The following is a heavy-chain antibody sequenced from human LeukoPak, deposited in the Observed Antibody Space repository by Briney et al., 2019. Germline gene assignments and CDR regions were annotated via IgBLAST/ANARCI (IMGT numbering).Heavy chain of an antibody. D-gene: IGHD6-19*01. Sequence: SETLSLTCTVSGGSISSYYWSWIRQPPGKGLEWIGYMSYSGSTNYDPSLKSRVTISVDTSQKQFSLKLSSVTAADTAVYYCAMYSSGWYYFDYWGQGTLVTVSS. CDR1: GGSISSYY. J-gene: IGHJ4*02. CDR3: AMYSSGWYYFDY. V-gene: IGHV4-59*01. CDR2: MSYSGST.